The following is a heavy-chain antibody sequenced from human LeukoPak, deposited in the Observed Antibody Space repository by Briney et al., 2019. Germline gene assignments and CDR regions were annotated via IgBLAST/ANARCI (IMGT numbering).Heavy chain of an antibody. CDR2: IYYSGST. V-gene: IGHV4-39*01. J-gene: IGHJ3*02. CDR3: ARRVTMVRGVTGASPHGKYAFDI. CDR1: GGSISSSSYY. D-gene: IGHD3-10*01. Sequence: SETLSLTCTVSGGSISSSSYYWGWIRQPPGKGLEWIGSIYYSGSTYYNPSLKSRVTISVDTSKNQFSLKLSSVTAADTAVYYCARRVTMVRGVTGASPHGKYAFDIWGQGTMVTVSS.